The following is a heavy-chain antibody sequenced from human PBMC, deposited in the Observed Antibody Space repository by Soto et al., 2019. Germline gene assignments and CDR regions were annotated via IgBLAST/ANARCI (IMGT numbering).Heavy chain of an antibody. CDR2: IYRTGQT. CDR1: GDSISSYY. CDR3: ARQQQFGELTALDV. D-gene: IGHD3-10*01. Sequence: QVQLQESGPGLVKPSETLSLTCTVCGDSISSYYWTWIRQPPGQGLEWIGYIYRTGQTKCNPSLKSRFTISVDTSKNQCTLEMNSVSAADTAVYYCARQQQFGELTALDVWGQGTTVTVSS. V-gene: IGHV4-59*08. J-gene: IGHJ6*02.